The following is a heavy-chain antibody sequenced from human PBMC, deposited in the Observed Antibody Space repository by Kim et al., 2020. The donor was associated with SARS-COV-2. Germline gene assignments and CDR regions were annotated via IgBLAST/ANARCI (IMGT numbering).Heavy chain of an antibody. D-gene: IGHD6-13*01. CDR2: IQRDGSGK. CDR3: AKIGAAGTWDY. Sequence: GGSLRLSCVASGFTFTNYWMSWVRQAPGKGLEWVANIQRDGSGKFYVDSVKGRFTISRDNARNTVFLEIDSLRVEDTAVYYCAKIGAAGTWDYWGQGTLVTVSS. CDR1: GFTFTNYW. J-gene: IGHJ4*02. V-gene: IGHV3-7*03.